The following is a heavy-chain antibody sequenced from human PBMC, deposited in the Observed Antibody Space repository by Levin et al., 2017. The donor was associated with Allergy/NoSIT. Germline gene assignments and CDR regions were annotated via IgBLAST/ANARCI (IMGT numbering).Heavy chain of an antibody. CDR2: IRPNSERT. CDR3: AREQGARGWYTVDF. D-gene: IGHD6-19*01. V-gene: IGHV3-23*01. J-gene: IGHJ4*02. Sequence: SLRLSCAASGFSFANHAMTWVRHAPGKGLEWVSTIRPNSERTYFADSVKGRFTVSRDDSVNMMSLQMSSLRADDAAVYYCAREQGARGWYTVDFWGQGALVTVSS. CDR1: GFSFANHA.